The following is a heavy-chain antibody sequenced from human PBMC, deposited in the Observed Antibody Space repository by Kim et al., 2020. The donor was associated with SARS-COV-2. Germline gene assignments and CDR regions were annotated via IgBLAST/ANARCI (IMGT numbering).Heavy chain of an antibody. CDR2: IIPIFGTA. V-gene: IGHV1-69*13. Sequence: SVKVSCKASGGTFSSYAISWVRQATGQGLEWMGGIIPIFGTANYAQKFQGRVTITADESTSTAYMELSSLRSEDTAVYYCARQRYCSGGSCYAPYWAYWGQGTLVTVSS. J-gene: IGHJ4*02. D-gene: IGHD2-15*01. CDR1: GGTFSSYA. CDR3: ARQRYCSGGSCYAPYWAY.